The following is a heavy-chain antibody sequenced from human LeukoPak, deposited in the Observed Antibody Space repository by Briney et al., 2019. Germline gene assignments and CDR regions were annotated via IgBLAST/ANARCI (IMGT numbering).Heavy chain of an antibody. J-gene: IGHJ6*03. D-gene: IGHD3-3*01. CDR2: IYTSGGT. V-gene: IGHV4-4*07. CDR3: ARDFYDFWSGYYTEYYYYYMDV. Sequence: SGTLFLTCPVPGGSISSYYWSWIRQPAREGLGWIGRIYTSGGTNYNPSLKSRVTMSVDTSKNQFSLKLSSVTAADTAVYYCARDFYDFWSGYYTEYYYYYMDVWGKGTTVTVSS. CDR1: GGSISSYY.